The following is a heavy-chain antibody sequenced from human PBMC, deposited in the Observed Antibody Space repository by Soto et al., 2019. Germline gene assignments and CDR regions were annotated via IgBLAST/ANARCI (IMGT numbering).Heavy chain of an antibody. J-gene: IGHJ4*02. CDR2: INHSGST. CDR1: GGSFSGHY. Sequence: SETLSLTCAVYGGSFSGHYWSWIRQPPGKGLEWIGEINHSGSTNYNPSLKSRVTISVDTSKNQFSLKLSSVTAADTAVYYCARGPRYLLAHRYFDYWGQGTLVTVSS. V-gene: IGHV4-34*01. CDR3: ARGPRYLLAHRYFDY. D-gene: IGHD3-9*01.